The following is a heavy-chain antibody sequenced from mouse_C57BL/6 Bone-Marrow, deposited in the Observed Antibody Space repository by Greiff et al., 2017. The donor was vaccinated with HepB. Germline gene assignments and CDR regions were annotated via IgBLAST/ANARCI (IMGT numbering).Heavy chain of an antibody. CDR1: GYSFTSYY. Sequence: VKLMESGPELVKPGASVKISCKASGYSFTSYYIHWVKQRPGQGLEWIGWIYPGSGNTKYNEKFKGKATLTADTSSSTAYMQLSSLTSEDSAVYYCARRRPCDCDAGYFDVWGTGTTVTVSS. CDR3: ARRRPCDCDAGYFDV. J-gene: IGHJ1*03. CDR2: IYPGSGNT. V-gene: IGHV1-66*01. D-gene: IGHD2-4*01.